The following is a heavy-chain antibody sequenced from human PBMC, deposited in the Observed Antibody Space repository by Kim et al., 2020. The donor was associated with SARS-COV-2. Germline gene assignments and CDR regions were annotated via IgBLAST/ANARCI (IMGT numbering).Heavy chain of an antibody. J-gene: IGHJ4*02. CDR3: TRHLGSDSSGYYYLDY. CDR1: GFTFGDYA. Sequence: GGSLRLSCTASGFTFGDYAMSWFRQAPGKGLEWVGFIRSKAYGGTTEYAASVKGRFTISRDDSKSIAYLQMNSLKTEDTAVYYCTRHLGSDSSGYYYLDYWGQGTLVTVSS. D-gene: IGHD3-22*01. CDR2: IRSKAYGGTT. V-gene: IGHV3-49*03.